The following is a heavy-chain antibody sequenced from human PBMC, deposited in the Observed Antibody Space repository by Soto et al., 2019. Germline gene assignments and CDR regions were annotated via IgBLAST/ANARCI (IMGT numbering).Heavy chain of an antibody. CDR2: MNPNSGES. Sequence: ASVKVSCKASGYSFTGYEINWGRQATGQGPEWIGWMNPNSGESGYSQKFQGRVTMTRNTSISTAYMQLSSLKSDDSAVYYCATLLGEAFDVWGQGTTVTVSS. CDR1: GYSFTGYE. J-gene: IGHJ3*01. D-gene: IGHD7-27*01. CDR3: ATLLGEAFDV. V-gene: IGHV1-8*01.